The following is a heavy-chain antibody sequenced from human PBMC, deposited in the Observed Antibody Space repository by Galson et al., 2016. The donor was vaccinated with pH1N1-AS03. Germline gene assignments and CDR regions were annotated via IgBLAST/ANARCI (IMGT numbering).Heavy chain of an antibody. V-gene: IGHV3-9*01. Sequence: SLRLSCAAAGFRFDDYSMSWVRQVPGKSPEWVSGISWNSGEIYYADSVEGRFIISRDNAKNSLYLQMDSLRPGDTAIYYCAIDSGGYYDHTFDAWGQGTKVIVSS. J-gene: IGHJ3*01. CDR2: ISWNSGEI. CDR1: GFRFDDYS. D-gene: IGHD3-10*01. CDR3: AIDSGGYYDHTFDA.